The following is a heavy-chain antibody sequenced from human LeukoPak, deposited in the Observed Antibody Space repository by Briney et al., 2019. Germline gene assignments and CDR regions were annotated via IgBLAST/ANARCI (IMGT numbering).Heavy chain of an antibody. Sequence: GGSLRLPCAASGFTFSSYAMNWVRQAPGKGLEWVSAISAGGGSTYYADSVQGRFTISRDNSKNTLYLQMNSLRAEDTAVYYCAKAGDCSSTSCDYYFDYWGQGALVTVSS. V-gene: IGHV3-23*01. CDR2: ISAGGGST. CDR1: GFTFSSYA. CDR3: AKAGDCSSTSCDYYFDY. J-gene: IGHJ4*02. D-gene: IGHD2-2*01.